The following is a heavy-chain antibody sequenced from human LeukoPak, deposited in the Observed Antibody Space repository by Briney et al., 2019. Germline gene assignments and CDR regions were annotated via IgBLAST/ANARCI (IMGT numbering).Heavy chain of an antibody. CDR2: VYDSGST. CDR1: GGSISNYY. D-gene: IGHD1-1*01. Sequence: SETLSLTCTVSGGSISNYYWSWLRQPPGKGLEWIGYVYDSGSTNYKPSLRSRVTISVDTSKSQFSLKLNSVTAGDTAVYYCARDRYAGYLDAFELWGPGTMVTV. J-gene: IGHJ3*01. CDR3: ARDRYAGYLDAFEL. V-gene: IGHV4-59*01.